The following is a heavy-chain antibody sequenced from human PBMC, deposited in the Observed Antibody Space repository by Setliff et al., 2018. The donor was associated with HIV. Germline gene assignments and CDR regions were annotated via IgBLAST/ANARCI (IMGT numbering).Heavy chain of an antibody. V-gene: IGHV4-59*01. CDR1: EGYITGYY. D-gene: IGHD6-13*01. Sequence: SETLSLTCTVSEGYITGYYWTWIRQPPGRGLEWIGYIFYSGTTKFNPSLKSRAAISVDSSNNQFSLKMTSVTAADTAVYFCARVSSSYYFLGAFDSWDQRTLVTVSS. CDR2: IFYSGTT. CDR3: ARVSSSYYFLGAFDS. J-gene: IGHJ4*02.